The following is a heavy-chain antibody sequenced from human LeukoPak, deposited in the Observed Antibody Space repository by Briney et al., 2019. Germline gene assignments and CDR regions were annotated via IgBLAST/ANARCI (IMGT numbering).Heavy chain of an antibody. CDR1: GFTFSSYA. V-gene: IGHV4-34*01. D-gene: IGHD5-12*01. Sequence: GSLRLSCAASGFTFSSYAMSWVRQPPGKGLEWIGEINHSGSTNYNPSLKSRVTISVDTSKNQFSLKLSSVTAADTAVYYCARAPGATIRGARWFDPWGQGTLVTVSS. CDR2: INHSGST. J-gene: IGHJ5*02. CDR3: ARAPGATIRGARWFDP.